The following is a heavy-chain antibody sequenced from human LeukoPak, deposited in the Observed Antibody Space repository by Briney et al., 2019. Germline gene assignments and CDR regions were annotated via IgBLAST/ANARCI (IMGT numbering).Heavy chain of an antibody. CDR2: IYYSGST. Sequence: SETLSLTCSVSGGSISSYYWSWIRQPPGKGLEWIGYIYYSGSTNYNPSLKSRVTMSVDTSKNQFSLKLSSVTAADTAVYYCARFSSIAAAFDYWGQGTLVTVSS. CDR3: ARFSSIAAAFDY. V-gene: IGHV4-59*12. CDR1: GGSISSYY. J-gene: IGHJ4*02. D-gene: IGHD6-13*01.